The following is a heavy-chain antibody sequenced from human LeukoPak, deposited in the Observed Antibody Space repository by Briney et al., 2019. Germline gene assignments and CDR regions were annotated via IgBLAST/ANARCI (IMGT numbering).Heavy chain of an antibody. D-gene: IGHD3-3*01. CDR3: AREDFWSGYSPAFLSWFDP. CDR2: INAGNGNT. V-gene: IGHV1-3*01. Sequence: ASVKVSCKASGYTFTSYAMHWVRQAPGQRLEWMGWINAGNGNTKYSQKFQGRDTITRDTSASTAYMELSSLRSEDTAVYYCAREDFWSGYSPAFLSWFDPWGQGTLVTVSS. J-gene: IGHJ5*02. CDR1: GYTFTSYA.